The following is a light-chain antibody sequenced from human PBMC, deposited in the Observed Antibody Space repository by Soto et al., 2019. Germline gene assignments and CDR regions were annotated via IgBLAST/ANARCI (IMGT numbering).Light chain of an antibody. V-gene: IGKV1-39*01. CDR2: SAS. CDR3: QQTFSHLLS. CDR1: QSISDY. J-gene: IGKJ4*01. Sequence: IQMTQSPSSLSASVGDRVTITCRASQSISDYLTWYQHKPGEAPEVLIYSASTLRSGVPSRFSSTGSGTEFILVIDSLQPEDVATYYCQQTFSHLLSFGGGTQVQI.